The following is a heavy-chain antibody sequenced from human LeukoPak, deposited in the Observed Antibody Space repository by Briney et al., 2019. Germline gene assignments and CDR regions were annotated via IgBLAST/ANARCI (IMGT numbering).Heavy chain of an antibody. CDR3: AREDSSSWYWFDP. CDR2: IYTSGST. J-gene: IGHJ5*02. V-gene: IGHV4-61*02. CDR1: GGSISSGSYY. Sequence: PSETLSLTCTVSGGSISSGSYYWSWVRQPAGKGLEWIGRIYTSGSTNYNPSLKSRVTISVDTSKNQFSLKLSSVIAADTAVYYCAREDSSSWYWFDPWGQGTLVTVSS. D-gene: IGHD6-13*01.